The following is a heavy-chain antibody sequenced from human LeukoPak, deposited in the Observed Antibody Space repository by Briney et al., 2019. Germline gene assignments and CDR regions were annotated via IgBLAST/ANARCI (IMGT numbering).Heavy chain of an antibody. D-gene: IGHD7-27*01. J-gene: IGHJ4*02. V-gene: IGHV1-2*02. CDR2: ISPNSGGT. Sequence: ASVKASCKASGYTFTDYYIHWVRQAPGQGLEYMGWISPNSGGTNYAQMFQGRVTMTSDTSTNTAFMELRSLRSDDTAVFYCARDSTGGYPDYWGQGTLVTVSA. CDR1: GYTFTDYY. CDR3: ARDSTGGYPDY.